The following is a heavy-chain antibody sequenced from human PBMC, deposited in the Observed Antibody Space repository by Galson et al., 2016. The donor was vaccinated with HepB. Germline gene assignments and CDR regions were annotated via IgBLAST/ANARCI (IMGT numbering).Heavy chain of an antibody. CDR2: ICSGGNTK. CDR3: ARAHTIMLNYFDY. V-gene: IGHV3-33*01. D-gene: IGHD3-16*01. CDR1: GLTFSRHS. J-gene: IGHJ4*02. Sequence: SLRLSCAASGLTFSRHSMHWVRQPPGKGLEWVAVICSGGNTKFYADSVKGRFTISRDNSKNTLFLQMNSLRAEETAVYYCARAHTIMLNYFDYSGQGTPVTVSS.